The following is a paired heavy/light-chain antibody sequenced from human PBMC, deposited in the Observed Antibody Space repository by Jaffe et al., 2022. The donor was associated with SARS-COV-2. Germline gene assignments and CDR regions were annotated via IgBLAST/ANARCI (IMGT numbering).Light chain of an antibody. CDR1: KLGDKY. CDR3: QAWDSSTANVV. V-gene: IGLV3-1*01. CDR2: QDS. Sequence: SYELTQPPSVSVSPGQTASITCSGDKLGDKYACWYQQKPGQSPVLVIYQDSKRPSGIPERFSGSNSGNTATLTISGTQAMDEADYYCQAWDSSTANVVFGGGTKLTVL. J-gene: IGLJ2*01.
Heavy chain of an antibody. Sequence: QITLKESGPTLVKPTQTLTLTCTFSGFSLSTSGVGVGWIRQPPGKALEWLALIYWNDDKRYSPSLKSRLTITKDTSKNQVVLTMTNMDPVDTATYYCAHSRVSVVVVPAAKRDTINWFDPWGQGTLVTVSS. J-gene: IGHJ5*02. CDR1: GFSLSTSGVG. CDR3: AHSRVSVVVVPAAKRDTINWFDP. CDR2: IYWNDDK. D-gene: IGHD2-2*01. V-gene: IGHV2-5*01.